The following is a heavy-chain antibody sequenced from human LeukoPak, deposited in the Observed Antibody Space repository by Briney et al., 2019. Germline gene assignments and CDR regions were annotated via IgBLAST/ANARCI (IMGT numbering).Heavy chain of an antibody. CDR2: ISAYNGNT. D-gene: IGHD3-22*01. CDR3: AGDRGGYYDSSGYYEGY. CDR1: GYTFTSYG. V-gene: IGHV1-18*01. Sequence: PGASVKVSCKASGYTFTSYGISWVRQAPGQGLEWMGWISAYNGNTNYAQKLQGRVTMTTDTSTSTAYMELRSLRSDDTAVYYCAGDRGGYYDSSGYYEGYWGQGTLVTVSS. J-gene: IGHJ4*02.